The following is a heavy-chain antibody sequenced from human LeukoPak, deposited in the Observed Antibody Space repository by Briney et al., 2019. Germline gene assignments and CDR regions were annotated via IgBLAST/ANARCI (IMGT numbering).Heavy chain of an antibody. V-gene: IGHV3-15*01. J-gene: IGHJ4*02. CDR1: GFTVSSNY. CDR3: STTYYYDSSEGY. D-gene: IGHD3-22*01. CDR2: IKSKTDGGTT. Sequence: PGGSLRLSCAASGFTVSSNYMSWVRQAPGKGLEWVSRIKSKTDGGTTDYAAPVKGRFTISRDDSKNTLYLQMNSLKTEDTAVYYCSTTYYYDSSEGYWGQGTLVTVSS.